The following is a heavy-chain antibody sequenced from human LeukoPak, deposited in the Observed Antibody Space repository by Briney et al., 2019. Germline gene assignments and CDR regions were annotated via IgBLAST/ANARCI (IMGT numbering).Heavy chain of an antibody. V-gene: IGHV3-30*18. CDR1: GFTFSSYG. D-gene: IGHD6-19*01. CDR3: AKERAVAGTRYLGAFDI. Sequence: GRSLRLSCAASGFTFSSYGMHWVRQAPGKELEWVAVIWYGGSNKYYADSVKGRFTISRDNSKNTLYLQMNSLRAEDTAVYYCAKERAVAGTRYLGAFDIWGQGTMVTISS. J-gene: IGHJ3*02. CDR2: IWYGGSNK.